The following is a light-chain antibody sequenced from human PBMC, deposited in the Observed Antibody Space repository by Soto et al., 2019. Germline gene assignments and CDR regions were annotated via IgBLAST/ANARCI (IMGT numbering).Light chain of an antibody. V-gene: IGLV2-8*01. J-gene: IGLJ1*01. CDR3: SSYAGSNKSV. CDR1: SSDVGGYNY. Sequence: QSALTQPPSASGSPGQSVTSSCTGTSSDVGGYNYVSWYQQHPGKAPKLMIYEVSKRPSGVPDRFSGYKSGNTASLTVSGLQPEDEADYYCSSYAGSNKSVFGTGTKVTVL. CDR2: EVS.